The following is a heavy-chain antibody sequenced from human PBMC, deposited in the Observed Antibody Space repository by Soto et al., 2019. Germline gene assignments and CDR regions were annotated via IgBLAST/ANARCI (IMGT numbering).Heavy chain of an antibody. CDR2: FDPEDGET. CDR3: ATDSHYTGILVRFDY. Sequence: GASVKVSCKVSGYTLTELSMHWVRQAPGKGLEWMGGFDPEDGETIYAQKFQGRVTMTEDTSTDTAYMELSSLRSEDTAVYYCATDSHYTGILVRFDYWGLGTLVTVSS. J-gene: IGHJ4*01. CDR1: GYTLTELS. V-gene: IGHV1-24*01. D-gene: IGHD2-8*02.